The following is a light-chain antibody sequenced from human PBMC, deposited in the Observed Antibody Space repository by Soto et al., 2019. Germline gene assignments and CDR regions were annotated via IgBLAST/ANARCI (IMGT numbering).Light chain of an antibody. V-gene: IGKV1-5*03. CDR1: QSISSW. Sequence: DIQMTQSPSTLSASVGDRVTMTCRASQSISSWLAWHQQKAGKAPKLLIYKASSLESGVPSRFSGSGSGTESTLTISSLQPDDFATYYCQQYSSYSAYTFGQGTKVDIK. CDR2: KAS. J-gene: IGKJ2*01. CDR3: QQYSSYSAYT.